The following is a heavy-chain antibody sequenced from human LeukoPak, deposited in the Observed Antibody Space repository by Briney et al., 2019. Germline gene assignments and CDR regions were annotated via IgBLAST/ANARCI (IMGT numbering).Heavy chain of an antibody. Sequence: PGGSLRLSCVASGLTLSGYGMNWVRQAPGKGLEWLSYISTTMTTIYYADSVKGRFTVSRDNAKNPLHLQMDSLRAEDTAVYYCARDFSYFRIHFDYWGQGTLVTVSS. J-gene: IGHJ4*02. CDR2: ISTTMTTI. CDR3: ARDFSYFRIHFDY. V-gene: IGHV3-48*01. CDR1: GLTLSGYG. D-gene: IGHD3-9*01.